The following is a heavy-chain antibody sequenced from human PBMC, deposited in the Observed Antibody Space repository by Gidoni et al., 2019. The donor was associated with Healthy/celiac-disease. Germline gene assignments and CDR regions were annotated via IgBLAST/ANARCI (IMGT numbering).Heavy chain of an antibody. CDR3: ARDHNYYDSSGYQASGWTYYYYGMDV. J-gene: IGHJ6*02. CDR2: IIPILGIA. D-gene: IGHD3-22*01. CDR1: GGTFSSYA. Sequence: QVQLVQSGAEVKKPGSSVKVSCKASGGTFSSYAISWVRHAPGHGLEWMGRIIPILGIANYAQKFQGRVTITADKSTSTAYMELSSLRSEDTAVYYCARDHNYYDSSGYQASGWTYYYYGMDVWGQGTTVTVSS. V-gene: IGHV1-69*04.